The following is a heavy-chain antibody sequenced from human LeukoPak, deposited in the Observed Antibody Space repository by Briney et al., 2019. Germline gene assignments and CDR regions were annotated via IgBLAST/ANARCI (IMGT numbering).Heavy chain of an antibody. CDR3: ARDQRYCSSTSCYLVGY. CDR1: GYTFTIYA. J-gene: IGHJ4*02. Sequence: GSVKVSCKASGYTFTIYAMHWVRQAPGQRLEWMGWINAGNGNTKYSQKFQGRVTITRDTSASTAYMELSSLRSEDTAVYYCARDQRYCSSTSCYLVGYWGQGTLVTVSS. CDR2: INAGNGNT. D-gene: IGHD2-2*01. V-gene: IGHV1-3*01.